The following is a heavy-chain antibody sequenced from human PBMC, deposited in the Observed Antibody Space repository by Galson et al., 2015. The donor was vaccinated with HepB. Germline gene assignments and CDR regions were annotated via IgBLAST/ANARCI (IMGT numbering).Heavy chain of an antibody. CDR1: GGSITSGGYF. CDR3: ARGVYCGGGCYSGTDY. Sequence: TLSLTCTVSGGSITSGGYFWTWIRQLPGKGLEWIGYIHDSGKTYYKPSLRSRVTISLDTSKNQFSLRLNSVTAADTAVYYCARGVYCGGGCYSGTDYWGQGTLVTVSS. D-gene: IGHD2-21*01. V-gene: IGHV4-31*03. CDR2: IHDSGKT. J-gene: IGHJ4*02.